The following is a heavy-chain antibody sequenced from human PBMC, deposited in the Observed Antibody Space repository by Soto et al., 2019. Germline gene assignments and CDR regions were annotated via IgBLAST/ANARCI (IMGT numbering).Heavy chain of an antibody. CDR2: IFHGGNT. CDR3: ARARWYDAFDV. V-gene: IGHV4-38-2*01. J-gene: IGHJ3*01. D-gene: IGHD2-15*01. Sequence: SETLSLTCAVSGFFISSGNYWGWIRKPPGKGLEWIGSIFHGGNTYYNPSLKRRVTITVDMSKNHFSLKLNAVAAADTAFYYCARARWYDAFDVWGQGTVVTVSS. CDR1: GFFISSGNY.